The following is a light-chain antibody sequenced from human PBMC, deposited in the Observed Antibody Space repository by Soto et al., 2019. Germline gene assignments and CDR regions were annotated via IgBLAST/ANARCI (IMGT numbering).Light chain of an antibody. CDR1: QDIGTDY. Sequence: EIVLTQSPGTLSLSPGEGATLSCRSSQDIGTDYLAWYQQKPGQAPTLLIFGASRRASGVPDRFSGRGSGTDFTLSVSRLEPEDFGVYYCQQFVNSPYMYTFGQGTKLEI. V-gene: IGKV3-20*01. CDR2: GAS. J-gene: IGKJ2*01. CDR3: QQFVNSPYMYT.